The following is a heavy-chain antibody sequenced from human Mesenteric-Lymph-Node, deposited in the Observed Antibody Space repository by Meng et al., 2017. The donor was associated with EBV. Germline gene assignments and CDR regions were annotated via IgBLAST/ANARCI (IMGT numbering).Heavy chain of an antibody. CDR1: GYSFTTYG. Sequence: VQFVEFGGEVKKPGASVTVSCKASGYSFTTYGIAWVRQAPGQGLEWMGWVNPYTGHTGSAQKFQGRVTLDTDTSTGTAYMELKRLTSDDTAVYYCARRHFSNYVSDFWGQGTLVTVSS. CDR3: ARRHFSNYVSDF. D-gene: IGHD4-11*01. V-gene: IGHV1-18*01. J-gene: IGHJ4*02. CDR2: VNPYTGHT.